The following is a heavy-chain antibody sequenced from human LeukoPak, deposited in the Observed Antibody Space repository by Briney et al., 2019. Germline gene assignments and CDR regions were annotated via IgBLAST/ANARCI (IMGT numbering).Heavy chain of an antibody. Sequence: GGSLRLSCAASGFTISSYYMNWVRQAPGKGLEWVSAISGSGGSTYYADSVKGRFTISRDNSKNTLYLQMNSLRAEDTAVYYCAKGHYDSTEDYYMDVWGKGTTVTVSS. J-gene: IGHJ6*03. D-gene: IGHD3-22*01. CDR3: AKGHYDSTEDYYMDV. CDR2: ISGSGGST. CDR1: GFTISSYY. V-gene: IGHV3-23*01.